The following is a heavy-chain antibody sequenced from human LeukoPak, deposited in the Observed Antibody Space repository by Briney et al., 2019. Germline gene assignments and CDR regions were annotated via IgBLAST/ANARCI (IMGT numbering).Heavy chain of an antibody. V-gene: IGHV3-48*03. CDR3: AKDRCSNGVGCYYYYMDV. CDR1: GFTFSSYE. J-gene: IGHJ6*03. D-gene: IGHD2-8*01. CDR2: ISSSGSTI. Sequence: PGGSLRLSCAASGFTFSSYEMNWVRQAPGKGLEWVSYISSSGSTIYYADSVKGRFTISRDNAKNSLYLQMNSLRAEDTAVYYCAKDRCSNGVGCYYYYMDVRGKGTTVTISS.